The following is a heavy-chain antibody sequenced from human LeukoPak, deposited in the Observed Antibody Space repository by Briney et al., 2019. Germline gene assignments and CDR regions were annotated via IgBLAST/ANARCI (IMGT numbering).Heavy chain of an antibody. V-gene: IGHV3-30*03. D-gene: IGHD2-8*01. CDR1: GFTFSSYG. CDR2: ISYDGSNK. CDR3: ARAKIVLMVYAHLGDNYYYYVMDV. J-gene: IGHJ6*02. Sequence: PGGSLRLSCAASGFTFSSYGMHWVRQAPGKGLEWVAVISYDGSNKYYADSVKGRFTISRDNSKNTLYLQMNSLRAEDTAVYYCARAKIVLMVYAHLGDNYYYYVMDVWGQGTTVTVSS.